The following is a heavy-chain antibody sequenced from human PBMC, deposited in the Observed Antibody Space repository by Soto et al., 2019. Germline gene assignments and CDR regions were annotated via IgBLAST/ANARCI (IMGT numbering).Heavy chain of an antibody. Sequence: EVQLVESGGGLVKPGGSLRLSCAASGFTFSNAWMSWVRQAPGKGLEWVGRIKSKTDGGTTDYAAPVKGRFTISRDDSKNTLYLQMNSLKTEDTAVYYCTTDRIMITFGGVIPSWVEYWGQGTLVTVSS. D-gene: IGHD3-16*02. CDR3: TTDRIMITFGGVIPSWVEY. J-gene: IGHJ4*02. CDR2: IKSKTDGGTT. V-gene: IGHV3-15*01. CDR1: GFTFSNAW.